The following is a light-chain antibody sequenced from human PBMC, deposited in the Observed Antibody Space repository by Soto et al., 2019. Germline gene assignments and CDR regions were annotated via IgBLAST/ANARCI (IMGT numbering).Light chain of an antibody. CDR1: QSISNY. CDR3: QQYNNWPPTWT. J-gene: IGKJ1*01. Sequence: DIQMTQSPSTLSASVGDRVTINCRASQSISNYLNWYQQKPGKAPKLLIYAASSLQSGVPSRFSGSGSGTEFTLTISSLQSEDFAVYYCQQYNNWPPTWTFGQGTKVDIK. CDR2: AAS. V-gene: IGKV1-39*01.